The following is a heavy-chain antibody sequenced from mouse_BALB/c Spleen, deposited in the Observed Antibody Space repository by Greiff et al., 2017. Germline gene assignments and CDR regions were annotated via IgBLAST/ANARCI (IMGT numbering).Heavy chain of an antibody. Sequence: VQLVESGAELAKPGASVKMSCKASGYTFTSYWMHWVKQRPGQGLEWIGYINPSTGYTEYNQKFKDKATLTADKSSSTAYMQLSSLTSEGSAVYYCARSTGFAYWGQGTLVTVSA. V-gene: IGHV1-7*01. CDR1: GYTFTSYW. CDR2: INPSTGYT. J-gene: IGHJ3*01. CDR3: ARSTGFAY.